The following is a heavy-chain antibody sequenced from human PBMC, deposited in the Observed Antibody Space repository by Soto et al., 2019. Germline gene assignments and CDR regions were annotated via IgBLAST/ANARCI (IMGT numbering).Heavy chain of an antibody. Sequence: PGGSLRLSCAASGFTFSSYWMSWVRQAPGKGLEWVANIKQDGSEKYYVDSVKGRFTISRDNAKNSLYLQMNSLRAEDTAVYYCARRGLTYYYHYYMDVWGKGTTVTVSS. V-gene: IGHV3-7*01. CDR1: GFTFSSYW. CDR2: IKQDGSEK. CDR3: ARRGLTYYYHYYMDV. J-gene: IGHJ6*03.